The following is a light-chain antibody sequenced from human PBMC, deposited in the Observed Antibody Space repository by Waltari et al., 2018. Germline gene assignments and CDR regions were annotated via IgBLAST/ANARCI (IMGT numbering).Light chain of an antibody. CDR2: GDS. V-gene: IGLV1-40*01. J-gene: IGLJ2*01. CDR3: QSYDSSLSGVI. CDR1: SSNIGAGDD. Sequence: QSVLTQPPSVSGAPGQRVTFSCTGSSSNIGAGDDVHWYQQLPRTAPKRLSYGDSNRPSGVPDRFSGSKSDTSASLAITGLQAEDEADYYCQSYDSSLSGVIFGGGTKLTVL.